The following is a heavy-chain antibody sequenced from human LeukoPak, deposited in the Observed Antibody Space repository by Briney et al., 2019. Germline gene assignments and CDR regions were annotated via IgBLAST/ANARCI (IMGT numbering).Heavy chain of an antibody. Sequence: GRSLRLSCAASGFSFSAYGMHWVRQAPGKGLEWVALIWYDGNNKYYADSVKGRFTISRDNSKNTLYLQMNSLRAEDTAVYYCARGSESYDYYSYGIDVWGKGTTVTVS. CDR2: IWYDGNNK. CDR1: GFSFSAYG. J-gene: IGHJ6*04. V-gene: IGHV3-33*01. D-gene: IGHD5-12*01. CDR3: ARGSESYDYYSYGIDV.